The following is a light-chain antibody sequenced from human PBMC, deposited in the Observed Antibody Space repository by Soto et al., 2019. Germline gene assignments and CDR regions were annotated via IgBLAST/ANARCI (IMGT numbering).Light chain of an antibody. V-gene: IGKV3D-15*01. CDR1: QSVGSN. CDR2: GAS. J-gene: IGKJ5*01. CDR3: QQYNSWPPIT. Sequence: EIVMTQSPATLSVSPGERATLSCRASQSVGSNLAWYQQKPGHAPRLLIYGASTRATGIPARFSGSGSGKEFTLTISSLQSEDFAVYYCQQYNSWPPITFGQGTRLEIE.